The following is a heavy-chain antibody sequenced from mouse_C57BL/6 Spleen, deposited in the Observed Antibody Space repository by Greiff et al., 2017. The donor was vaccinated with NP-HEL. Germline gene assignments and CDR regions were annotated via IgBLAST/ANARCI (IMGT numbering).Heavy chain of an antibody. CDR2: IYPGDGDT. V-gene: IGHV1-82*01. D-gene: IGHD1-1*01. CDR3: ARGGITTVGFDY. CDR1: GYAFSSSW. J-gene: IGHJ2*01. Sequence: QVQLQQSGPELVKPGASVTISCKASGYAFSSSWMNWVKQRPGKGLEWIGRIYPGDGDTNYNGKFKGKATLTADKSSSTAYMQLSSLTSEDSAVYFCARGGITTVGFDYWGQGTTLTVSS.